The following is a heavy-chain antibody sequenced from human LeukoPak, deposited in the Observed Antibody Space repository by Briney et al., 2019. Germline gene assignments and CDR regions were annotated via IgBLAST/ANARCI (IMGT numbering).Heavy chain of an antibody. J-gene: IGHJ2*01. D-gene: IGHD3-10*01. CDR1: GFTFSSYV. CDR3: AGVTGTYYNWYFDL. CDR2: ISYDGSNE. Sequence: GGSLRLSCAASGFTFSSYVMHWVRQAPGKGLEWVAIISYDGSNEYYADSVKGRFTISRDNSKNTLYLQMNSLRAEDTAVYYCAGVTGTYYNWYFDLWGRGTLVTVSS. V-gene: IGHV3-30*04.